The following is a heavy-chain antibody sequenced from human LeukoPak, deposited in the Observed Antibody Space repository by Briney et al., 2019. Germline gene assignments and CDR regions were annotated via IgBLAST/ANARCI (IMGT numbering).Heavy chain of an antibody. D-gene: IGHD3-22*01. J-gene: IGHJ4*02. V-gene: IGHV3-74*01. Sequence: GGSLRLSCAVSGFTLSNSWMHWVRQAPGKGPVWVARTNGDGNDISYADSVKGRFTISRDNSKSTLYLQMNSLRAEDTAVYYCAKADSSGYYYAPWYFDYWGQGTLVTVSS. CDR3: AKADSSGYYYAPWYFDY. CDR2: TNGDGNDI. CDR1: GFTLSNSW.